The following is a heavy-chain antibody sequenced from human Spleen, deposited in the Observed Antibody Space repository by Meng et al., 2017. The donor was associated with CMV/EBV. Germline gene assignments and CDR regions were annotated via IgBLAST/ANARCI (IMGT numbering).Heavy chain of an antibody. CDR2: ISAYNGNT. D-gene: IGHD6-13*01. CDR1: GYTFTSYG. Sequence: ASVKVSCKASGYTFTSYGISWVRQAPGQGLEWMGWISAYNGNTNYAQKLQGRVTMTTDTSTSTAYMELRSLRSDDTAVYYCARDPYSSSRYYFDYWGQGTLVTVSS. J-gene: IGHJ4*02. V-gene: IGHV1-18*01. CDR3: ARDPYSSSRYYFDY.